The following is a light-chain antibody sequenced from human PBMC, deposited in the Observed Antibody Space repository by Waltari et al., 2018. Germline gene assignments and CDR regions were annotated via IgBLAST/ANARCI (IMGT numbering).Light chain of an antibody. Sequence: QSVLTQPPPASATPGQRVTISCSGSRSNIASNYVYWYQQLPGTAPNHLIYRNNQRPSGFPDRFSGSKSGTSASLAISGLRSEDEADYYCAAWDDSLSGVFGGGTKLTVL. CDR2: RNN. J-gene: IGLJ3*02. V-gene: IGLV1-47*01. CDR1: RSNIASNY. CDR3: AAWDDSLSGV.